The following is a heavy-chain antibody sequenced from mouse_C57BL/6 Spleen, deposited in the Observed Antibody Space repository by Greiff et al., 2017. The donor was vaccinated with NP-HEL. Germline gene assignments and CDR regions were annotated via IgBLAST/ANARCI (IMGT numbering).Heavy chain of an antibody. V-gene: IGHV1-63*01. D-gene: IGHD1-1*01. Sequence: VQLQQSGAELVRPGTSVKMSCKASGYTFTNYWIGWAKQRPGHGLEWIGDIYPGGGYTNYNEKFKGKATLTADKSSSTAYMQFSSLTSEDSAIYYCARSDYYGSSYGWYFDVWGTGTTVTVSS. CDR1: GYTFTNYW. J-gene: IGHJ1*03. CDR2: IYPGGGYT. CDR3: ARSDYYGSSYGWYFDV.